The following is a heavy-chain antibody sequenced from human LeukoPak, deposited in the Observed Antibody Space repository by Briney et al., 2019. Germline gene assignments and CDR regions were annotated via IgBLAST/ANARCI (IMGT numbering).Heavy chain of an antibody. D-gene: IGHD5-18*01. Sequence: ASVKVSCKASGYTFSSYGVTWVRQAPGQGLEWMGWISTYYGNTNNAQQFQGRVTFSTDTATSTAYMELRSLRSDDTAVYYCARDPGGYGHRADYYMDVWGKGTTVTISS. J-gene: IGHJ6*03. CDR3: ARDPGGYGHRADYYMDV. CDR2: ISTYYGNT. V-gene: IGHV1-18*01. CDR1: GYTFSSYG.